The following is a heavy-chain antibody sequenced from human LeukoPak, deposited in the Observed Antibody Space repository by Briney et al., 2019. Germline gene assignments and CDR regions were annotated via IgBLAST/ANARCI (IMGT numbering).Heavy chain of an antibody. D-gene: IGHD1-7*01. J-gene: IGHJ4*02. CDR2: ITNSGNSK. CDR1: EFTFSSYS. CDR3: ARDRGTAYFDY. Sequence: GGSLRLSCAASEFTFSSYSMNWVRQAPGKGLEWVSYITNSGNSKSYADSVKGRFTISRDNSKNTLYLQMNSLRAEDTAVYYCARDRGTAYFDYWGQGTLVTVSS. V-gene: IGHV3-48*01.